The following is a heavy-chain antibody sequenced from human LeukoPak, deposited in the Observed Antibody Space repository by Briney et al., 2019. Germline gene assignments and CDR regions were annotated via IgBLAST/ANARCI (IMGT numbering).Heavy chain of an antibody. CDR3: ARDLGYSSSWYVVDY. CDR2: INAGNGNT. Sequence: ASVKVSCKASGYTFTSYAMHWVRQAPGQRLEWMGWINAGNGNTKYSQKFQGRVTITRDTSASTAYMELSSLRSEDTAVYYCARDLGYSSSWYVVDYWGQGTLVTVSS. V-gene: IGHV1-3*01. D-gene: IGHD6-13*01. J-gene: IGHJ4*02. CDR1: GYTFTSYA.